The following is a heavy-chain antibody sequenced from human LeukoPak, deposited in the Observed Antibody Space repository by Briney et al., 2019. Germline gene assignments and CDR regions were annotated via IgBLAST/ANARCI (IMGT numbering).Heavy chain of an antibody. CDR3: AKDLRDYYDSSGYYFDY. Sequence: GGSLRLSCAASGFTFGSYAMSWVRQAPGKGLEWVSALSVSGTYYADSVKGRFTISRDNSKNTLYLQMNSLRAEDTAVYYCAKDLRDYYDSSGYYFDYWGQGTLVTVSS. CDR1: GFTFGSYA. D-gene: IGHD3-22*01. V-gene: IGHV3-23*01. CDR2: LSVSGT. J-gene: IGHJ4*02.